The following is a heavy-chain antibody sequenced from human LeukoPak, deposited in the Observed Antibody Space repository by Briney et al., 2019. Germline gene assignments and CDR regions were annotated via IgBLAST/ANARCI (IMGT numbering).Heavy chain of an antibody. J-gene: IGHJ5*02. V-gene: IGHV4-59*11. CDR3: ARDGEQYCSGGSCYSNWFDP. D-gene: IGHD2-15*01. CDR1: GVSINSHY. Sequence: PSETLSLTCTVSGVSINSHYLNWIRQPPGKGLEWIGYIYGSGSTNYNPSLKSRVTMSVDTSKNQFSLKLSSVTAADTAVYYCARDGEQYCSGGSCYSNWFDPWGQGTLVTVSS. CDR2: IYGSGST.